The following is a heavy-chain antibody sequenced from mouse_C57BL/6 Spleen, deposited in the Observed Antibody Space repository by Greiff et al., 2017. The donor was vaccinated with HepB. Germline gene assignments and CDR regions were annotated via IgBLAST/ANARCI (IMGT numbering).Heavy chain of an antibody. CDR2: ISGGGGNT. CDR3: ERQSSYRGFAY. D-gene: IGHD1-3*01. CDR1: GFTFSSYT. J-gene: IGHJ3*01. Sequence: EVQLVESGGGLVKPGGSLKLSCAASGFTFSSYTMSWVRQTPEKRLEWVATISGGGGNTYYPDSVKGRFTISRDNAKNTVYLQMSSLRSEDAALYYCERQSSYRGFAYWGQGTLVTVSA. V-gene: IGHV5-9*01.